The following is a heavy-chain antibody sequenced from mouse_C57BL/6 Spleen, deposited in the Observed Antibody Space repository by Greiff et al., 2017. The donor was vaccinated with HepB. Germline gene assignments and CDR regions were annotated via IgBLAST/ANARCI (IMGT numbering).Heavy chain of an antibody. J-gene: IGHJ4*01. Sequence: EVQGVESGGGLVKPGGSLKLSCAASGFTFSSYAMSWVRQTPEKRLEWVATISDGGSYTYYPDNVKGRFTISRDNAKNNLYLQMSHLKSDDTAMYYCARDRRDYDAMDYWGQGTSVTVSS. CDR3: ARDRRDYDAMDY. CDR1: GFTFSSYA. V-gene: IGHV5-4*01. CDR2: ISDGGSYT.